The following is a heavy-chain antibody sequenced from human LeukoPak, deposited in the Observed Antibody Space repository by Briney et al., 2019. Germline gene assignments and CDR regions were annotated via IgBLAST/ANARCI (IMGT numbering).Heavy chain of an antibody. V-gene: IGHV3-11*01. CDR1: GFTFSDYY. CDR3: ARELHSSGWYEDY. CDR2: ITSSGSTM. D-gene: IGHD6-19*01. Sequence: GGSLRLSCAASGFTFSDYYMSWIRQAPGKGLEWGSYITSSGSTMYYADSVKGRFTISRDNAKNSLYLQMNSLRAEDTAVYYCARELHSSGWYEDYWGQGTLVTVSS. J-gene: IGHJ4*02.